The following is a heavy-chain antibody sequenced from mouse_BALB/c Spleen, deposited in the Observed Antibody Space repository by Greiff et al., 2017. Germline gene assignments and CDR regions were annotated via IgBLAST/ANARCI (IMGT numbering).Heavy chain of an antibody. CDR2: IYPGDGDT. CDR1: GYAFSSYW. D-gene: IGHD2-1*01. Sequence: VQLQESGAELVRPGSSVKISCKASGYAFSSYWMNWVKQRPGQGLEWIGQIYPGDGDTNYNGKFKGKATLTADKSSSTAYMQLSSLTSEDSAVYFCARGNYSYWYFDVWGAGTTVTVSS. CDR3: ARGNYSYWYFDV. J-gene: IGHJ1*01. V-gene: IGHV1-80*01.